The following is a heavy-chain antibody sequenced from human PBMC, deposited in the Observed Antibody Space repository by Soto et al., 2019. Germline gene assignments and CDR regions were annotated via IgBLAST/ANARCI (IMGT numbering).Heavy chain of an antibody. CDR2: ISYDGSNK. CDR3: ARVLSGGWYEIDY. CDR1: GFTFSSYA. J-gene: IGHJ4*02. Sequence: VQLVESGGGVVQPGRSLRLSCAASGFTFSSYAMHWVRQAPGNGLGWVAVISYDGSNKYYADSVQGRFTISRDNSQNTLHLQMNSVRAEDTAVYYWARVLSGGWYEIDYWGQGTLVTVSS. V-gene: IGHV3-30-3*01. D-gene: IGHD6-19*01.